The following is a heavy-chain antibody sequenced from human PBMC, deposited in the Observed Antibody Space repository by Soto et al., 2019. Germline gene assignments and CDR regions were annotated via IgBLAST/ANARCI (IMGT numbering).Heavy chain of an antibody. V-gene: IGHV3-33*01. CDR1: GFTFSSYG. Sequence: QVQLVESGGGVVQPGRSLRLSCAASGFTFSSYGMHWVRQAPGKGLEWVAVIWYDGSNKYYADSVKGRFTISRDNSKNTLYLQMNSLRAEDTAVYYCERTDYGGTYFDYWGQGTLVTVSS. CDR2: IWYDGSNK. CDR3: ERTDYGGTYFDY. D-gene: IGHD4-17*01. J-gene: IGHJ4*02.